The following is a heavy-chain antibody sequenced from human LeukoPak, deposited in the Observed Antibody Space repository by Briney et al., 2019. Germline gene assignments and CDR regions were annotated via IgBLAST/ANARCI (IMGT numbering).Heavy chain of an antibody. Sequence: PGGSLRLSCAASGFAFSSYAMSWVRQAPWKGLEGVSIISGSGASTDYADSVKGRFTISRDNSKDTLSLQMNSMRAEDTAVYYCAKLSILSKDFDPWGQGTLVTVSS. CDR3: AKLSILSKDFDP. V-gene: IGHV3-23*01. CDR1: GFAFSSYA. CDR2: ISGSGAST. D-gene: IGHD2-15*01. J-gene: IGHJ5*02.